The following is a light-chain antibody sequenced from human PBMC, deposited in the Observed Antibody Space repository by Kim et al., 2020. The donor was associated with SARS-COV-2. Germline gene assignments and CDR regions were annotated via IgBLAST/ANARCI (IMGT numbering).Light chain of an antibody. CDR1: NSNIGSHD. J-gene: IGLJ1*01. V-gene: IGLV1-47*01. CDR2: RKS. CDR3: ATWDDSLGAYV. Sequence: GQRVTSSCSGSNSNIGSHDVDWYQQFPGTAPKLLIYRKSQRPSGVPDRFSDSKSGTSASLAISGLRSADEADYYCATWDDSLGAYVFGTGTKVTVL.